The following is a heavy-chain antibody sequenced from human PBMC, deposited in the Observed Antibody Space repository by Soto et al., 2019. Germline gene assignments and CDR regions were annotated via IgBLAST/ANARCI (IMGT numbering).Heavy chain of an antibody. J-gene: IGHJ5*02. CDR3: AREVDYGENWFDP. CDR2: IYYSGST. D-gene: IGHD4-17*01. Sequence: QVQLQESGPGLVKPSETLSLTRTVSGGSVSSGSYYWSWIRQPPGKGLEWIGYIYYSGSTKYNPSLKSRVTISVDTSKNQFSLKLSSVTAADTAVYYCAREVDYGENWFDPWGQGTLVTVSS. V-gene: IGHV4-61*01. CDR1: GGSVSSGSYY.